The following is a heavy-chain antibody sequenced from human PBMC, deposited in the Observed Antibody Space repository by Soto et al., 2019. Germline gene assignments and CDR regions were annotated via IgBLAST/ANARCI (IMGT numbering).Heavy chain of an antibody. Sequence: SETLSLTCTVSGGSISSGGYYWSWIRQHPGKGLEWIGYIYYSGSTYYNPSLESRVTISVDTSKNQFSLKLSSVTAADTAVYYCAREPAYCGGDCYSLAREPNDAFDIWGQGTMVTVSS. V-gene: IGHV4-31*03. J-gene: IGHJ3*02. CDR2: IYYSGST. CDR3: AREPAYCGGDCYSLAREPNDAFDI. D-gene: IGHD2-21*02. CDR1: GGSISSGGYY.